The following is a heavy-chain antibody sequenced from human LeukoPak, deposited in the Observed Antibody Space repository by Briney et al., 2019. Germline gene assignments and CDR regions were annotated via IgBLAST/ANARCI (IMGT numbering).Heavy chain of an antibody. V-gene: IGHV4-59*10. D-gene: IGHD6-19*01. CDR3: ARDGGWGGIDY. CDR2: IYTSGST. CDR1: GGSFSGYY. J-gene: IGHJ4*02. Sequence: SETLSLTCAVYGGSFSGYYWSWIRQPPGKGLEWIGRIYTSGSTNYNPSLKSRVTISVDPSKNQFSLNLRSVTAADTAVYYCARDGGWGGIDYWGQGTLVTVSS.